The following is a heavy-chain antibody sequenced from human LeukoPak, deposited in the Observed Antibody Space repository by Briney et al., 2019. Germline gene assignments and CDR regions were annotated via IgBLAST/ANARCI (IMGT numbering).Heavy chain of an antibody. CDR3: ARGVEWFGESPFDY. Sequence: SETLSLTCTVSGGSISSYYWSWIRQPPGKGLEWIGYIYYSGSTNYNPSLKSRVTISVDTSKNQFSLKLSSVTAADTAVYYCARGVEWFGESPFDYWGQGTLVTVSS. CDR2: IYYSGST. CDR1: GGSISSYY. J-gene: IGHJ4*02. V-gene: IGHV4-59*12. D-gene: IGHD3-10*01.